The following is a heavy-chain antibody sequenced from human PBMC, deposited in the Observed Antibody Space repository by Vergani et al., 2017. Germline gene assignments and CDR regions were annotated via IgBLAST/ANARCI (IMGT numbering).Heavy chain of an antibody. CDR1: GGSISSGDYY. V-gene: IGHV4-30-4*08. Sequence: QVQLQESGPGLVKPSQTLSLTCTVSGGSISSGDYYWSWIRQPPGKGLEWIGYIYYSGSTYYNPSLKSRVTISVDPSKNQFSLKLSSVTAADTAVYYCARDRKEHSSSWYFRWFDPWGQGTLVTVSS. CDR2: IYYSGST. J-gene: IGHJ5*02. CDR3: ARDRKEHSSSWYFRWFDP. D-gene: IGHD6-13*01.